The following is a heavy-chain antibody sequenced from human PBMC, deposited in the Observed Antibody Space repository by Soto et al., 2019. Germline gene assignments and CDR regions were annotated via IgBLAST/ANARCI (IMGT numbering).Heavy chain of an antibody. CDR3: ASPSLRIEYSSSSEDY. V-gene: IGHV3-30-3*01. Sequence: QVQLVESGGGVVQPGRSLRLSCAASGFTFSSYAMHWVRQAPGKGLEWVAVISYDGSNKYYADSVKGRFTISRDNSKNTLYLQMNSLRAEDTALYYCASPSLRIEYSSSSEDYWGQGTLVTVSS. CDR2: ISYDGSNK. J-gene: IGHJ4*02. D-gene: IGHD6-6*01. CDR1: GFTFSSYA.